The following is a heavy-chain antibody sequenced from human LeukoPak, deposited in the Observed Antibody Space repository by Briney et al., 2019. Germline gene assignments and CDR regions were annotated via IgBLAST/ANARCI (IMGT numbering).Heavy chain of an antibody. CDR3: ARGVVYSSGAEGY. D-gene: IGHD6-19*01. V-gene: IGHV3-23*01. J-gene: IGHJ4*02. Sequence: PGGSLRLPCAASGFTFSSYAMSWVRQAPGKGLEWVSAISGSGGSTYYADSVKGRFTISRDNSKNTLYLQMNSLRAEDTAVYYCARGVVYSSGAEGYWGQGTLVTVSS. CDR2: ISGSGGST. CDR1: GFTFSSYA.